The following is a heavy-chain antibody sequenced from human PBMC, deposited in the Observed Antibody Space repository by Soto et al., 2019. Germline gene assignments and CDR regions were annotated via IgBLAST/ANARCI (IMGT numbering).Heavy chain of an antibody. V-gene: IGHV1-69*02. CDR2: IIPILGIA. CDR1: GGTFSSYT. J-gene: IGHJ3*02. D-gene: IGHD6-19*01. Sequence: ASVKVSCKASGGTFSSYTISWVRQAPGQGLEWMGRIIPILGIANYAQKFQGRVTITADKSTSTAYMELSSLRSEDTAVYYCARYPHSGYSSGWGGRDQLLDIWGQGTMVTVSS. CDR3: ARYPHSGYSSGWGGRDQLLDI.